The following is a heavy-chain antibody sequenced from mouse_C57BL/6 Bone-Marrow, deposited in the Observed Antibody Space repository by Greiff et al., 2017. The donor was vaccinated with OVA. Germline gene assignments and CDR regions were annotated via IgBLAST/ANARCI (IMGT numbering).Heavy chain of an antibody. CDR2: IDPSDSYT. CDR3: ARDDYAWFAY. CDR1: GYTFTSYW. V-gene: IGHV1-50*01. Sequence: QVQLQQPGAELVKPGASVKLSCKASGYTFTSYWMQWVKQRPGQGLEWIGEIDPSDSYTNYNQKFKGKATLTVDTSSSTAYMQLSSLTSEDSAVYYCARDDYAWFAYWGQETLVTVSA. D-gene: IGHD2-4*01. J-gene: IGHJ3*01.